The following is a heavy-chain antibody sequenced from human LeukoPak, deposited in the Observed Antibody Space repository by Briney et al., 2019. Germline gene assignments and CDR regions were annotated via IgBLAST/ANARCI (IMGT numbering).Heavy chain of an antibody. CDR2: ISYDGSNK. CDR3: ARCIATDAFDI. J-gene: IGHJ3*02. CDR1: GFTFSSYA. Sequence: GGSLRLSCAASGFTFSSYAMHWVRQAPGKGLEWVAVISYDGSNKYYADSVKGRFTISRDNSKNTLYLQMNSLRAEDTAVYYCARCIATDAFDIWGQGTMVTVSS. V-gene: IGHV3-30-3*01. D-gene: IGHD6-13*01.